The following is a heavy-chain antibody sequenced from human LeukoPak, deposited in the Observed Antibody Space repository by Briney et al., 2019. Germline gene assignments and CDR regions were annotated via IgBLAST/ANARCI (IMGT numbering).Heavy chain of an antibody. J-gene: IGHJ4*02. Sequence: PGGSLRLSCAASGFTFSSYEMNWVRQAPGKGLEWVSYISLSGTTINYSDSVKGRFTISRDNAKNSLYLQMNSLRAEDTAVYYCARNGLAANGYFDSWGQGTLVTVSS. V-gene: IGHV3-48*03. CDR3: ARNGLAANGYFDS. CDR1: GFTFSSYE. D-gene: IGHD2-8*01. CDR2: ISLSGTTI.